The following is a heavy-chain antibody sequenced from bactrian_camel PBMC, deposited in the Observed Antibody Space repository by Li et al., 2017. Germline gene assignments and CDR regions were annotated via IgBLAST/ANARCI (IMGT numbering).Heavy chain of an antibody. J-gene: IGHJ6*01. CDR3: AADSPMYDGGWYSTCPSPEFGL. V-gene: IGHV3S53*01. CDR1: TRFSTDFLDSD. D-gene: IGHD6*01. CDR2: VSASGIT. Sequence: VQLVESGGGSVQPGESLRLSCTATTRFSTDFLDSDMGWYRQTPGNECELVASVSASGITLYGDSVEGRFTISQDNAKKTVYLQMNSLKSEDAAVYYCAADSPMYDGGWYSTCPSPEFGLWGQGTQVTVS.